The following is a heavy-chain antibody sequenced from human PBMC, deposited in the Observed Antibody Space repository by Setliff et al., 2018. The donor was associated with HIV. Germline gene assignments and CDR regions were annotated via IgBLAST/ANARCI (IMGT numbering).Heavy chain of an antibody. V-gene: IGHV1-2*06. CDR2: ISPNNGAA. D-gene: IGHD6-6*01. CDR3: ARTRVVDSFDV. Sequence: ASVKVSCKASGYMILGYKMNWVRQAPGQGLEWIGRISPNNGAAEYEPQSQGRVSMTLDTSISTAYLEIPRLTSDDAAAYFCARTRVVDSFDVWGQGTKVTVSS. J-gene: IGHJ3*01. CDR1: GYMILGYK.